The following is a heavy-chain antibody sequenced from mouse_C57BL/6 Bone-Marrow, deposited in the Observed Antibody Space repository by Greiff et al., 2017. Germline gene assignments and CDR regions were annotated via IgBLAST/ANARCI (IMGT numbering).Heavy chain of an antibody. J-gene: IGHJ2*01. D-gene: IGHD2-4*01. CDR1: GYTFTSYW. V-gene: IGHV1-55*01. CDR3: ARGGYYDLDY. Sequence: QVQLQQPGAELVKPGASVKMSCKASGYTFTSYWITWVKQRPGQGLEWIGDIYPGSGSTNYNEKFKSKATLTVDTSSSTAYMQRSSQTSEDSAVYYCARGGYYDLDYWGQGTTLTVSS. CDR2: IYPGSGST.